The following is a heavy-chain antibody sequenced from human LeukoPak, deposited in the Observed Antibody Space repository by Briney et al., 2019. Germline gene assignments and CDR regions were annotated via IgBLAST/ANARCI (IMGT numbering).Heavy chain of an antibody. Sequence: SETLSLTCTVSGGSISSSSYYWGWIRQPPGNGLEWIGSIYYSGSTYYNPSLKSRVTISVDTSKNQFSLKLSSVTAADTAVYYCARDRTTVTAYVGAFDIWGQGTMVTVSS. CDR1: GGSISSSSYY. J-gene: IGHJ3*02. D-gene: IGHD4-17*01. V-gene: IGHV4-39*07. CDR3: ARDRTTVTAYVGAFDI. CDR2: IYYSGST.